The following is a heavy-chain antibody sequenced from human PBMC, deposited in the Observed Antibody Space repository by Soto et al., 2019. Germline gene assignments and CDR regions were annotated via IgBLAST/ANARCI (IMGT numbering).Heavy chain of an antibody. CDR1: GGSISSYY. CDR2: IYYSGST. D-gene: IGHD2-2*01. J-gene: IGHJ4*02. V-gene: IGHV4-59*08. CDR3: ASRYGSTLDY. Sequence: QVQLQESGPGLVKPSETLSLTCTVSGGSISSYYWSWVRQPPGKGLEWIGYIYYSGSTNYNPSLTSRVTISVDPSQTQFPRKLSSVTAADTAVYYCASRYGSTLDYWGQGTLVTVSS.